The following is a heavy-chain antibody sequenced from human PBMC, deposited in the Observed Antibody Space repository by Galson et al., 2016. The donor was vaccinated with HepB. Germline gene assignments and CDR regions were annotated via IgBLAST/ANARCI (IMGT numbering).Heavy chain of an antibody. D-gene: IGHD3-9*01. Sequence: SLRLSCAASGFTFRDYAISWFRQAPGMGLEWVGYVRSKAYDATNEVAASVKGRFSMSREDSKRVAYLQMKSLKTEDTGMYYCTPTIRYLDWIPRPDHWGQGTLVIVSS. CDR1: GFTFRDYA. CDR3: TPTIRYLDWIPRPDH. CDR2: VRSKAYDATN. V-gene: IGHV3-49*03. J-gene: IGHJ4*02.